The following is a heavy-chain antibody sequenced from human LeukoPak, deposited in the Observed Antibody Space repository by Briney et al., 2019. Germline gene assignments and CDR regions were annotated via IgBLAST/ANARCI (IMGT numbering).Heavy chain of an antibody. J-gene: IGHJ4*02. Sequence: PGGSLRLSCAASGFTFSSYAMSWVRQAPGKGLEWVAVVSSDGSDQYYADSVKGRFTISRDNSKNTEYLQMNSLRVDDTAVYYCARDIQVVGFDYWGQGTLVTVSS. V-gene: IGHV3-30-3*01. CDR1: GFTFSSYA. CDR2: VSSDGSDQ. D-gene: IGHD2-15*01. CDR3: ARDIQVVGFDY.